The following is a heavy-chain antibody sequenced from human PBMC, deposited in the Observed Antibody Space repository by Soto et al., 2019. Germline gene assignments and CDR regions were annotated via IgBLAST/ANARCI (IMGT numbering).Heavy chain of an antibody. J-gene: IGHJ3*02. CDR2: LHSDGST. CDR3: VRDLPSQETI. Sequence: GGSLRLSCAVSGFIVSSNYMSWVRQAPGRGLEVVSVLHSDGSTYNSESVQGRFTISRDNSKNRLYLHMNSLRVEDTAVYYCVRDLPSQETIWGQGTMVTVSS. CDR1: GFIVSSNY. V-gene: IGHV3-53*01.